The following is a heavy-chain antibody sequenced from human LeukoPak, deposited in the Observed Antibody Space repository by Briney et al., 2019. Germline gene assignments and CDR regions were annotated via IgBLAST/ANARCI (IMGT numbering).Heavy chain of an antibody. J-gene: IGHJ4*02. Sequence: GASVKVSCKASGYTFTGYYVHWVRQAPGQGLEWMGWINPNSGGTNYAQKFQGRVTMPRDTSISTAYMDLSRLRSDDTAVYYCARVLRGVITFDYWGQGTLVTVSS. CDR1: GYTFTGYY. D-gene: IGHD3-10*01. CDR2: INPNSGGT. V-gene: IGHV1-2*02. CDR3: ARVLRGVITFDY.